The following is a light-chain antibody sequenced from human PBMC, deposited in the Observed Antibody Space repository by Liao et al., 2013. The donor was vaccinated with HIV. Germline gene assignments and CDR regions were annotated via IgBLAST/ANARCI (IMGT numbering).Light chain of an antibody. V-gene: IGLV3-21*01. Sequence: SYVLTQPPSVSVAPGKTATITCGGNNIGSKSVHWYQQKPGQAPVVVIDHNTDRPSGIPERISGSNSGNTASLTISKAEAGDEADYYCQVWDNSRDHVIFGGGTKLTVL. CDR1: NIGSKS. CDR2: HNT. J-gene: IGLJ2*01. CDR3: QVWDNSRDHVI.